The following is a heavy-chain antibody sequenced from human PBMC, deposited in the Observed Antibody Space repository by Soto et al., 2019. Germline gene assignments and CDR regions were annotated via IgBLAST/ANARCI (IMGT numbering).Heavy chain of an antibody. CDR3: ARFADGLLWFGESQIGYYFDY. CDR1: GGSISSGDYY. Sequence: SETLSLTCTVSGGSISSGDYYWSWIRQPPGKGLEWIGYIYYSGSTYYNPSLKSRVTISVDTSKNQFSLKLSSVTAADTAVYYCARFADGLLWFGESQIGYYFDYWSQGTLVTVSS. CDR2: IYYSGST. V-gene: IGHV4-30-4*01. D-gene: IGHD3-10*01. J-gene: IGHJ4*02.